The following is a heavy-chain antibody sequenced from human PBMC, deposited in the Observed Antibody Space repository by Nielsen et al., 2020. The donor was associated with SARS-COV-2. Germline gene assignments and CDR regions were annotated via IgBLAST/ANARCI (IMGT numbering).Heavy chain of an antibody. CDR1: GFTFSNYA. D-gene: IGHD3-10*01. Sequence: GGSLRLSCAASGFTFSNYAMHWVRQAPGKGLEWVALTSSDGSNIYYADSVKGRFTISRDNSKNTLYLQMNSLRDEDTAVYYCVKGSGSYFDAFDIWGQGTMVTVSS. CDR3: VKGSGSYFDAFDI. J-gene: IGHJ3*02. CDR2: TSSDGSNI. V-gene: IGHV3-30*03.